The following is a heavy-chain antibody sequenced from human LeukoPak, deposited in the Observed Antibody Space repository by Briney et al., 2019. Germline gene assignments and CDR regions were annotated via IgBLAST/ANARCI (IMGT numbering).Heavy chain of an antibody. Sequence: ASVKVSCKASGYTFTNYAMNWVRQAPGQGLEWMGWINPNSGGTNYAQKFQGRVTMTRDTSISTAYMELSRLRSDDTAVYYCASPKSIAAAGTFDYWGQGTLVTVSS. CDR2: INPNSGGT. CDR1: GYTFTNYA. J-gene: IGHJ4*02. D-gene: IGHD6-13*01. CDR3: ASPKSIAAAGTFDY. V-gene: IGHV1-2*02.